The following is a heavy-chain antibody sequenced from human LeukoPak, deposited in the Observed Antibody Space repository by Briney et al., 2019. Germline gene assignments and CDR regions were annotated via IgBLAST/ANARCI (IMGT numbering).Heavy chain of an antibody. CDR2: IWHDGANK. D-gene: IGHD4-17*01. Sequence: GGSLRLSCAASGFGFSDFGMHWVRQAPGKGLEWVAVIWHDGANKYYADSVKGRFTISRDNSKNTLYLQMNSLRAEDTAVYYCAKGDYGDYVPFDYWGQGTLVTVSS. J-gene: IGHJ4*02. V-gene: IGHV3-33*06. CDR1: GFGFSDFG. CDR3: AKGDYGDYVPFDY.